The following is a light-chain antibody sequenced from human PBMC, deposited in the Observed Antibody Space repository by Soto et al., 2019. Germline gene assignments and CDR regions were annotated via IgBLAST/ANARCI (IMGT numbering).Light chain of an antibody. V-gene: IGLV2-14*01. CDR3: SSFTTSYFYV. Sequence: QSALSQAASVSGSPGQSITISCTGSGSDIGAYNYVSWYQQHPGRAPKLFIHGVTRRPSGVSSRFSASKSAYTASLTISGLQAEDEANYFCSSFTTSYFYVFGPGTKVTVL. CDR2: GVT. J-gene: IGLJ1*01. CDR1: GSDIGAYNY.